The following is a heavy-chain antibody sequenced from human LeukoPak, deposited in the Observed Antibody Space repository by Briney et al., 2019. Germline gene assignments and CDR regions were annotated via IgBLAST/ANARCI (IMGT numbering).Heavy chain of an antibody. CDR2: ISYDGSNK. Sequence: GGSLRLSCSASEFTFSNFWMSWVRQAPGKGLEWVAVISYDGSNKYYADSVKGRFTISRDNSKNTLYLQMNSLRAEDTAVYYCAKDIWFGELLHGTDVWGQGTTVTVSS. J-gene: IGHJ6*02. CDR1: EFTFSNFW. D-gene: IGHD3-10*01. CDR3: AKDIWFGELLHGTDV. V-gene: IGHV3-30*18.